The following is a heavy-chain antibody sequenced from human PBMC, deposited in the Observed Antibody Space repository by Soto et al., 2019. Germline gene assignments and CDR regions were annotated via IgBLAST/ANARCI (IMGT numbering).Heavy chain of an antibody. Sequence: QVQLVQSGAEVKKPGASVKVSCKASGYTFSKYGISWVRQAPGQGLEWMGWISAYNGNTNYAQRLQGRVTMTTDTSTSTAYMELRSLRPDATAVYYCARSYSSSPGGYYYNGMDVWGQGTPVTVSS. D-gene: IGHD6-6*01. CDR2: ISAYNGNT. J-gene: IGHJ6*02. CDR1: GYTFSKYG. V-gene: IGHV1-18*01. CDR3: ARSYSSSPGGYYYNGMDV.